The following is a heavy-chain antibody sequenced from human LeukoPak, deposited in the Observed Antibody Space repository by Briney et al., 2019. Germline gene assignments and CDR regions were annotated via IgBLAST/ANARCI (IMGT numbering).Heavy chain of an antibody. V-gene: IGHV3-23*01. Sequence: GGSLRLSCAASGFTFSSYAMSWVRQAPGKGLEWVSAISGSGGSTYYADSVKGRFTISRDNSKNTLYLQMNSLRAEDTAVYYCARGGWFGELLENAFDIWGQGTMVTVSS. D-gene: IGHD3-10*01. CDR3: ARGGWFGELLENAFDI. CDR1: GFTFSSYA. CDR2: ISGSGGST. J-gene: IGHJ3*02.